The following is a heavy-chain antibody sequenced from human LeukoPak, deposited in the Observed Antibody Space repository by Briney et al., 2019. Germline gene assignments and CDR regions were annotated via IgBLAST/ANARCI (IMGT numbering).Heavy chain of an antibody. CDR1: GGSISSHY. CDR3: ARSLTFGGVIVEFWFDP. V-gene: IGHV4-59*11. CDR2: IYYSGST. J-gene: IGHJ5*02. D-gene: IGHD3-16*02. Sequence: SETLSLTCTVSGGSISSHYWSWIRQPPGKGLAWIGYIYYSGSTNYNPSLKSRVTISVDTSKNQFSLKLSSVTAADTAVYYCARSLTFGGVIVEFWFDPWGQGTLVTVSS.